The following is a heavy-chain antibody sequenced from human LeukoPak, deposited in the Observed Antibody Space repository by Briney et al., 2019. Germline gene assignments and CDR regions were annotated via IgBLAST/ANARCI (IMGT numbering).Heavy chain of an antibody. CDR2: INPNSGGT. CDR1: GYTFTGYY. D-gene: IGHD4-17*01. J-gene: IGHJ4*02. V-gene: IGHV1-2*02. Sequence: ASVKVSCKASGYTFTGYYMHWVRQAPGQGLEWMGWINPNSGGTNYAQKFQGRVTMTRDTSISTAYMELSRLRSDDTAVYYCAKHYGDNRGFDYWGQGTLVTVSS. CDR3: AKHYGDNRGFDY.